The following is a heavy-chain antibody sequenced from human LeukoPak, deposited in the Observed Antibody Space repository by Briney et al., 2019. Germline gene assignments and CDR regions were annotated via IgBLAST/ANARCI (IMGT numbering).Heavy chain of an antibody. V-gene: IGHV4-34*01. CDR1: GGSFSGYY. D-gene: IGHD5-12*01. CDR3: ARGGGGYDSNPYFDY. J-gene: IGHJ4*02. Sequence: SETLSLTCAVYGGSFSGYYWSWIRQPPGKGLEWIGEINHSGSTNYNPSLKSRVTISVDTSKNQFSLKLSSVTAADTAVYYCARGGGGYDSNPYFDYWAREPWSPSPQ. CDR2: INHSGST.